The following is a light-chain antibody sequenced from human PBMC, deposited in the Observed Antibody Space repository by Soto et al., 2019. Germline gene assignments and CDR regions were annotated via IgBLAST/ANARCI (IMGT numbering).Light chain of an antibody. J-gene: IGKJ1*01. Sequence: EIVLTQSPATLSLSPGARATLSCRASQSISTYLAWFQQKPGQAPRLLIYDASNRATGVPARFSGSGSGTDFTLTISSLEPEDFATYYCLQHNSYPRTFGQGTKVDIK. CDR3: LQHNSYPRT. CDR2: DAS. CDR1: QSISTY. V-gene: IGKV3-11*01.